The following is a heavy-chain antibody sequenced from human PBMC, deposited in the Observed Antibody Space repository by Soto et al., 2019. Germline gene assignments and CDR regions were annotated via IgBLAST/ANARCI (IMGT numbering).Heavy chain of an antibody. CDR2: ISAYNGNT. CDR1: GYTFTTYG. V-gene: IGHV1-18*01. Sequence: GASVKVSCKASGYTFTTYGISWVRQAPGQGLEWMGWISAYNGNTDNAQKFQGRVTMTTDTSTSTAYMELRSLRSDDTAVYYCARGAPSWAYGMDVWGQGTTVTVSS. J-gene: IGHJ6*02. D-gene: IGHD1-26*01. CDR3: ARGAPSWAYGMDV.